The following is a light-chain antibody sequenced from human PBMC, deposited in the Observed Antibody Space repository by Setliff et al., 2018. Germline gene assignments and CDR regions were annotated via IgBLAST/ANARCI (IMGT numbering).Light chain of an antibody. V-gene: IGLV2-18*02. J-gene: IGLJ1*01. CDR3: SSYTSSNTYV. CDR1: SSDVGNYNR. CDR2: DVT. Sequence: QSVLTQPPSVSGSRGQSVTISCTGTSSDVGNYNRVSWYQQPPGTAPKLMIYDVTNRPSGVPDRFSGSKSGNMASLTISGLQAEDEADHYCSSYTSSNTYVVGSGTKV.